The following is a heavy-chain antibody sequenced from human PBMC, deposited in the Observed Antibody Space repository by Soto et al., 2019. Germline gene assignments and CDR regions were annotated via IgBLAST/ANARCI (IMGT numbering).Heavy chain of an antibody. CDR2: VSYDGTDK. J-gene: IGHJ4*02. CDR1: VFTFTSFA. Sequence: GGSLRLSCSASVFTFTSFAINWIRQAPGKGLEWVAVVSYDGTDKSYADSVRGRFAISRDNYKNTVHLQMNSLRVEDSAVYYCMPACPLTTSVNYYVQYLGRGTRFTVSS. V-gene: IGHV3-30*09. CDR3: MPACPLTTSVNYYVQY. D-gene: IGHD6-6*01.